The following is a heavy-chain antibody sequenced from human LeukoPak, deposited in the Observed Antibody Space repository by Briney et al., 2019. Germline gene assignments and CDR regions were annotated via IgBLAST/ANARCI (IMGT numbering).Heavy chain of an antibody. J-gene: IGHJ4*02. V-gene: IGHV3-30*02. CDR3: AKDAGSIVGATTGIDY. Sequence: GGSLRLSCAASGFTFSSYGMHWVRQAPGKGLEWVAFIRYDGSNKYYADSVKGRFTISRDNSKNTLYLQMNSLRAEDTAVYYCAKDAGSIVGATTGIDYWGQGTLVTVSS. D-gene: IGHD1-26*01. CDR1: GFTFSSYG. CDR2: IRYDGSNK.